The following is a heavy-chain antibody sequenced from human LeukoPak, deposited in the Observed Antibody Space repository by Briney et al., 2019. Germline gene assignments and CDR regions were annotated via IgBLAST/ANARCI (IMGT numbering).Heavy chain of an antibody. D-gene: IGHD6-13*01. Sequence: GGSLSPACAASAFTFSTYWTDCVSPPPGKGLVWVLRINSDGSSTSYADSVKGRFTISRDNARNTLYLQMNSLRAEDTAVYYCGRIIAAAGTPDWGQGTLVTVSS. J-gene: IGHJ4*02. CDR1: AFTFSTYW. V-gene: IGHV3-74*01. CDR2: INSDGSST. CDR3: GRIIAAAGTPD.